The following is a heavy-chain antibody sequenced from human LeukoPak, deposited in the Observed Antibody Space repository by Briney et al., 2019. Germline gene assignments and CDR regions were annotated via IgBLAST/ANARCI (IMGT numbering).Heavy chain of an antibody. D-gene: IGHD2-2*01. CDR3: ARDWVVVVPAATNYYYGMDV. V-gene: IGHV1-46*01. CDR1: GYTFTSYY. CDR2: INPSGGST. J-gene: IGHJ6*02. Sequence: ASVKVSCKASGYTFTSYYMHWVRQSPGQGLEWMGIINPSGGSTSYAQKFRGRVTMTRGTSTSTVYMELSSLRSEDTAVYYCARDWVVVVPAATNYYYGMDVWGQGTTVTVSS.